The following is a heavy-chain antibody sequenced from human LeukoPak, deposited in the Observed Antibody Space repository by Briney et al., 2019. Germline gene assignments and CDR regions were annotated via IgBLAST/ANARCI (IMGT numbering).Heavy chain of an antibody. CDR2: IKQDGSEK. D-gene: IGHD2-2*01. CDR3: ARYVDQTYYYYYMDV. Sequence: PGGSLRLSCAASGFTFSRYWMSWVRQAPGKGLEWVANIKQDGSEKYYVDSEKGRFTISRDNAKNSLSLQMNSLRAEDTAVYYCARYVDQTYYYYYMDVWGKGTTVTVSS. CDR1: GFTFSRYW. V-gene: IGHV3-7*01. J-gene: IGHJ6*03.